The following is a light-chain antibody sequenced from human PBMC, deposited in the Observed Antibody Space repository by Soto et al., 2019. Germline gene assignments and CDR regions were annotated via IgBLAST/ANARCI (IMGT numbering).Light chain of an antibody. CDR1: QSVSSY. J-gene: IGKJ5*01. CDR3: QQYGGSPLIT. V-gene: IGKV3-20*01. CDR2: DAS. Sequence: EIVLTQSPATLSFSPGERATLSCRASQSVSSYLAWYQQKPGQAPRLLIYDASNRATGIPARFSGSGSGTDFTLTISRLEPEDFAVYFCQQYGGSPLITFGQGTRLENK.